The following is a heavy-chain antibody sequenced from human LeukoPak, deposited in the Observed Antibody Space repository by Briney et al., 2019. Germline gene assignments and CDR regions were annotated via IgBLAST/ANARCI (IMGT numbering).Heavy chain of an antibody. Sequence: GGSLRLSCAASGFTFSSYAMSWVRQAPGKGLEWVSTISGSGGSTYYADSVKGRFTISRDNSKNTLYLQMNSLRAEDTAVYYCARAVGTYKAYFQHWGQGTLVTVSS. CDR2: ISGSGGST. V-gene: IGHV3-23*01. D-gene: IGHD1-26*01. J-gene: IGHJ1*01. CDR3: ARAVGTYKAYFQH. CDR1: GFTFSSYA.